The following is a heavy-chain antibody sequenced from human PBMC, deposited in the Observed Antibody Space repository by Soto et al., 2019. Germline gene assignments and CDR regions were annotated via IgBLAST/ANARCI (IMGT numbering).Heavy chain of an antibody. V-gene: IGHV4-31*03. CDR3: ARLLRGGGLYYYYGMDV. CDR2: IYYSGST. Sequence: QVQLQESGPGLVKPSQTLSLTCTVSGGSISSGGYYWSWIRQHPGKGLEWIGYIYYSGSTYYNPSLKSRVTISVDTSKNQFSLKLSSVTAADTAVYYCARLLRGGGLYYYYGMDVWGQGTTVPVSS. J-gene: IGHJ6*02. D-gene: IGHD3-10*01. CDR1: GGSISSGGYY.